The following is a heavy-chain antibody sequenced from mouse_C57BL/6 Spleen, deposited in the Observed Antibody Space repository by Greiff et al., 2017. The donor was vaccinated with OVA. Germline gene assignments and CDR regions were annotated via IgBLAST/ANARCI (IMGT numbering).Heavy chain of an antibody. CDR3: ARDRIYDGYYDAMDY. Sequence: EVMLVESGGGLVKPGGSLKLSCAASGFTFSSYAMSWVRQTPEKRLEWVATISDGGSYTYYPDHVTGRFTISRANAKNNLYLQMSHLKSEDTAMYYCARDRIYDGYYDAMDYWGQGTSVTVSS. CDR1: GFTFSSYA. D-gene: IGHD2-3*01. V-gene: IGHV5-4*01. CDR2: ISDGGSYT. J-gene: IGHJ4*01.